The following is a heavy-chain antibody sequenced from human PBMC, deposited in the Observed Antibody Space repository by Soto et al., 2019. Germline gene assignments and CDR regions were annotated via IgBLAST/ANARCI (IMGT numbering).Heavy chain of an antibody. Sequence: SETLSLTCTVSCGSISSSSYYWGWIRQPPGKGLEWIGSIYYSGSTYYNPSLKSRVTISVDTSKNQFSLKLSSVTAADTAVYYCARLSPNILTGYYNPYYYYGMDVWGQGTTVTVSS. CDR3: ARLSPNILTGYYNPYYYYGMDV. D-gene: IGHD3-9*01. CDR1: CGSISSSSYY. CDR2: IYYSGST. V-gene: IGHV4-39*01. J-gene: IGHJ6*02.